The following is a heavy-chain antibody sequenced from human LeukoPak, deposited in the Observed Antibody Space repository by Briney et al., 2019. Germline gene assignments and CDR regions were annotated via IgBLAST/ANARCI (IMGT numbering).Heavy chain of an antibody. V-gene: IGHV3-21*04. Sequence: GGSLRLSCAASGFTFSSYSMNWVRQAPGKGLEWVSSISSSSSYIYYADSVKGRFTISRDNSKNTLYLQMNSLRAEDTAVYYCAKDPYFDWLQSGWFDPWGQGTLVTVSS. J-gene: IGHJ5*02. D-gene: IGHD3-9*01. CDR1: GFTFSSYS. CDR2: ISSSSSYI. CDR3: AKDPYFDWLQSGWFDP.